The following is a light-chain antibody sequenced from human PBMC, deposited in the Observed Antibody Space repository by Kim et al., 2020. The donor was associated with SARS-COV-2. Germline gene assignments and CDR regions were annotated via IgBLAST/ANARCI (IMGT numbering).Light chain of an antibody. Sequence: PGDRATLSCRASQSVSSTYLAWYQQKPGQAPRLLIHSASSRATGIPDRFSGSVSGTDFTLTITRLEPEDFAVYCCQQYDHSSRYTFGQGTKVDIK. CDR1: QSVSSTY. CDR3: QQYDHSSRYT. J-gene: IGKJ2*01. V-gene: IGKV3-20*01. CDR2: SAS.